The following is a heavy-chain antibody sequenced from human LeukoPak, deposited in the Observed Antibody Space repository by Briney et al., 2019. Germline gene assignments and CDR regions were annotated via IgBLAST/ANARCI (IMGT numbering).Heavy chain of an antibody. CDR1: GGSISSYY. J-gene: IGHJ3*02. V-gene: IGHV4-4*07. CDR2: IYTSGST. D-gene: IGHD3-22*01. CDR3: ASSPKYYYDSSGYAAFDI. Sequence: SETLSLTCTVSGGSISSYYWSWIRQPAGKGLEWIGRIYTSGSTNYNPSLKSRVTMSVDTSKNQFSLKLSSVTAADTAVYYCASSPKYYYDSSGYAAFDIWGQGTMVTVSS.